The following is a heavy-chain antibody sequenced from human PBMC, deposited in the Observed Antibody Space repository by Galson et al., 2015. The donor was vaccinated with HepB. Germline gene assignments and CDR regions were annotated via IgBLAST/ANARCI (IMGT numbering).Heavy chain of an antibody. J-gene: IGHJ2*01. Sequence: SLRLSCAASGFIFSDYAMSWVRQAPGKGLEWVSAINDRGGSTFYADSVKGRFTISRDYSKNTLYLEMNSLRAEDTAIYFCAKDRRTFTTSGWYGGWYSDLWGRGTLVTVSS. V-gene: IGHV3-23*01. CDR3: AKDRRTFTTSGWYGGWYSDL. D-gene: IGHD6-19*01. CDR2: INDRGGST. CDR1: GFIFSDYA.